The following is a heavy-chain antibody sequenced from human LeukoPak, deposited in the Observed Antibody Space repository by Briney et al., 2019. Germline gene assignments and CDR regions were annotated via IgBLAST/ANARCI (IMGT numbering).Heavy chain of an antibody. D-gene: IGHD3-22*01. Sequence: ASVKVTCKASGYKFTNYGISWVRQAPGQGLEWMGWISPYNGNTIYAQKLQGRVTMTTDTSTSTAYMELRSLRSDDTAVYYCARGSPPRVYYDRSGYYSYYFDYWGQGTLVTVSS. V-gene: IGHV1-18*01. CDR3: ARGSPPRVYYDRSGYYSYYFDY. CDR1: GYKFTNYG. CDR2: ISPYNGNT. J-gene: IGHJ4*02.